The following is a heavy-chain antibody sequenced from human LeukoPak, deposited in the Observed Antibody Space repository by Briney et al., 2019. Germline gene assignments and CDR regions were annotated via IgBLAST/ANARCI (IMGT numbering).Heavy chain of an antibody. J-gene: IGHJ4*02. CDR2: ISVSGDST. V-gene: IGHV3-23*01. CDR3: AKVSFMEY. D-gene: IGHD3-3*01. Sequence: GGSLRLSCAASGFTFSNIGMSWVLQAPGKALEWVSAISVSGDSTDYADSVKGRFTISRDNSRNTLYLQMNSLRAEDTAVYYCAKVSFMEYWGQGTLVTVSS. CDR1: GFTFSNIG.